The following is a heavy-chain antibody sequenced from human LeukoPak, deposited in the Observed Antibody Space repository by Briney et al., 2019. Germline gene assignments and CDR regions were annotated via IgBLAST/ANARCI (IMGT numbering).Heavy chain of an antibody. CDR3: ARGFWYSGSYYLVY. CDR2: IYYSGST. D-gene: IGHD1-26*01. V-gene: IGHV4-59*01. J-gene: IGHJ4*02. Sequence: SETLSLTCTVSGGSISSYYWSWIRQPPGKGLEWIGYIYYSGSTNYNPPLKSRVTISVDTSKNQFSLKLSSVTAADTAVYYCARGFWYSGSYYLVYWGQGTLVTVSS. CDR1: GGSISSYY.